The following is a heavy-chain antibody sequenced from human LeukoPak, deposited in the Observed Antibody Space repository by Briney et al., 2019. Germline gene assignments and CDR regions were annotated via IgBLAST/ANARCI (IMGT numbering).Heavy chain of an antibody. V-gene: IGHV1-69*05. Sequence: GASVKVSCKASGGTFSSYAISWVRQAPGQGLEWMGGIIPIFGTANYAQKFQGRVTITTDESTSTAYMELSSLRSEDTAVYYCARYLYYCSSTSCYSDWFDPWGQGTLVTVPS. CDR2: IIPIFGTA. D-gene: IGHD2-2*01. CDR1: GGTFSSYA. J-gene: IGHJ5*02. CDR3: ARYLYYCSSTSCYSDWFDP.